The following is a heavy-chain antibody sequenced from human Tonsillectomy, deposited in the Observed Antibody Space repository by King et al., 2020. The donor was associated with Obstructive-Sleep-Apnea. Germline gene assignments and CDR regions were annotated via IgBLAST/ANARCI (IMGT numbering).Heavy chain of an antibody. Sequence: VQLVESGGGLVQPGGSLRLSCAASGFTFSSYSMNWVRQAPGKGLEWVSYISSSSSTIYYADSVKGRFTISRDNAKNSLCLQMNSLRAEDTAVYYCARDTGISYDFWSGYYTGGNFDYWGQGTLVTVSS. CDR1: GFTFSSYS. V-gene: IGHV3-48*04. J-gene: IGHJ4*02. CDR2: ISSSSSTI. D-gene: IGHD3-3*01. CDR3: ARDTGISYDFWSGYYTGGNFDY.